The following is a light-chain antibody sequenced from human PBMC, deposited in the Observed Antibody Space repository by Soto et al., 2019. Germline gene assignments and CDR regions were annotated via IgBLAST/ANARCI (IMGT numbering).Light chain of an antibody. V-gene: IGLV2-14*03. CDR3: SSYTSSSLHV. CDR1: SSDVGGYNY. Sequence: QSVLTQPASVSGSPGQSITISCTGTSSDVGGYNYVSWYQQHPGKAPKLMIYDVSNRPSGVSNRFSGSKSGNTASLTISGLQAGDEADYYCSSYTSSSLHVFGTGTKVTV. CDR2: DVS. J-gene: IGLJ1*01.